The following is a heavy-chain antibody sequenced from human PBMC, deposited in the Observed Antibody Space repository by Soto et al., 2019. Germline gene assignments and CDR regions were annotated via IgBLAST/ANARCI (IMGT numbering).Heavy chain of an antibody. V-gene: IGHV4-31*03. J-gene: IGHJ6*02. CDR1: GGSISSGGYY. CDR2: IYYSGST. Sequence: SETLSLTCTVSGGSISSGGYYWSWIRQHPGKGLEWIGYIYYSGSTYCNPSLKSRVTISVDTSKNQFSLKLSSVTAADTAVYYCAREKRHYYGSGSYYYGMDVWGQGTTVTVSS. CDR3: AREKRHYYGSGSYYYGMDV. D-gene: IGHD3-10*01.